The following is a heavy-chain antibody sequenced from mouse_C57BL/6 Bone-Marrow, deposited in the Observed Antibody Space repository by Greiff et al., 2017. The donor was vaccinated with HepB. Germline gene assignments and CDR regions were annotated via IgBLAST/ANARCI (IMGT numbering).Heavy chain of an antibody. CDR2: IDPSDSYT. CDR1: GYTFTSYW. Sequence: QVQLQQPGAELVKPGASVKLSCKASGYTFTSYWMQWVKQRPGQGLEWIGEIDPSDSYTNYNQKFKGKATLTVDTSSSTAYMQLSSLKSEDSAVYYCARFLNWVLDYWGQGTTLTVSS. D-gene: IGHD4-1*01. J-gene: IGHJ2*01. CDR3: ARFLNWVLDY. V-gene: IGHV1-50*01.